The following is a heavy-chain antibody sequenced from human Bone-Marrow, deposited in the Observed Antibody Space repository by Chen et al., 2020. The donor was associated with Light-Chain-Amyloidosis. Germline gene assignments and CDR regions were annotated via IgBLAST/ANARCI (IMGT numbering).Heavy chain of an antibody. CDR1: GGSLSSGGYL. V-gene: IGHV4-31*01. D-gene: IGHD6-13*01. CDR3: ARVRPNYYMGAAATGYFDL. Sequence: QVPLQESGPGLVKPSQTLSLPCTVSGGSLSSGGYLWGWIRQHPGKGLEWIGYTYHTGITSYNPSLKSLVTISVDTSKNQFSLKLSSVTAADTAVYYCARVRPNYYMGAAATGYFDLWGRGTLVTVSS. J-gene: IGHJ2*01. CDR2: TYHTGIT.